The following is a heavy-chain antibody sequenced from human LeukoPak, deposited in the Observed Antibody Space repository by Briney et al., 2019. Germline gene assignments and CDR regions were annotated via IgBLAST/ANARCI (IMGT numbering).Heavy chain of an antibody. V-gene: IGHV4-39*07. J-gene: IGHJ6*03. D-gene: IGHD2-2*02. CDR3: ARGGCSSTSCYKTYHYYYYYYMDV. CDR1: GGSISSSSYY. CDR2: FYYSGST. Sequence: PSETLSLTCTVVSGGSISSSSYYWGWIRQPPGKGLEWIGSFYYSGSTYYNPSLKSRVTISADTSKNQFSLKLSSVTAADTAVYYCARGGCSSTSCYKTYHYYYYYYMDVWGKGTTVTVSS.